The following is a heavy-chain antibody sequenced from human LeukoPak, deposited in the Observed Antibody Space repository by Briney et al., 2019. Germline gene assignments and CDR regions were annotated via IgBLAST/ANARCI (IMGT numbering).Heavy chain of an antibody. Sequence: GGSLRLSCAASGFTFSDFSMGWIRQAPGKGLEWVSVIYSGGSTYYADSVKGRFTISRDNSKNTLYLQMNSLRAEDTAVYYCARGRRAMVSPYYFDYWGQGTLVTVSS. CDR1: GFTFSDFS. J-gene: IGHJ4*02. D-gene: IGHD5-18*01. CDR3: ARGRRAMVSPYYFDY. V-gene: IGHV3-53*01. CDR2: IYSGGST.